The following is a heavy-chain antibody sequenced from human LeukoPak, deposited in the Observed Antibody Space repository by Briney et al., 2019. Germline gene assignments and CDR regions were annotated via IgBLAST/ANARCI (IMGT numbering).Heavy chain of an antibody. CDR2: IYYSGST. Sequence: ASETLSLTCTVSGGSISSYYWSWIRQPPGKGLEWIGYIYYSGSTNYNPSLKSRVTISVDTSKNQFSLKLSSVTAADTAVYYCARAAGYYYYGMDVWGQGTTVTVSS. CDR3: ARAAGYYYYGMDV. V-gene: IGHV4-59*01. CDR1: GGSISSYY. J-gene: IGHJ6*02.